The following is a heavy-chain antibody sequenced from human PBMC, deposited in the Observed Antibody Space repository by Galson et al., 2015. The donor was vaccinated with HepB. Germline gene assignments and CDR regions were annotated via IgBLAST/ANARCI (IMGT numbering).Heavy chain of an antibody. Sequence: SLRLSCAASGFTFDDFGMSWVRQVPGKGLKWVSDINWTGGTTVYADSVKGRFTISRDNVKNSLYLQMNSLRAEDTALYYCARERSSGYYRYFDYWGQGTLVTVSS. CDR2: INWTGGTT. V-gene: IGHV3-20*04. CDR3: ARERSSGYYRYFDY. D-gene: IGHD3-22*01. J-gene: IGHJ4*02. CDR1: GFTFDDFG.